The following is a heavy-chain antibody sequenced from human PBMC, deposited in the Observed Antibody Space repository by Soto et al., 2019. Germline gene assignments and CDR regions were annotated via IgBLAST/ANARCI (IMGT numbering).Heavy chain of an antibody. CDR2: IFSSGST. CDR3: AREGSYSAYNFAHGIQLWSFDF. J-gene: IGHJ4*02. CDR1: GGSINTFY. D-gene: IGHD5-12*01. Sequence: PSGTLSLTCTVSGGSINTFYWSWVRQPAGKGLEGIGRIFSSGSTSFNPSLESRVAMSVDTSKNHFSLNLSSVTAADMAVYYCAREGSYSAYNFAHGIQLWSFDFWGQGALVTVSS. V-gene: IGHV4-4*07.